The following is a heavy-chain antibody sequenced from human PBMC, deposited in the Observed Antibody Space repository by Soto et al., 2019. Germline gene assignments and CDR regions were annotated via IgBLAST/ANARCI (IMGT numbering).Heavy chain of an antibody. J-gene: IGHJ4*02. V-gene: IGHV3-15*07. D-gene: IGHD1-7*01. CDR2: IKSKTDGGTA. Sequence: GSLRLSCAASGFNFNDAWINWVRQAPGKGLEWVGRIKSKTDGGTADFAAPVKGRFTISRDNSKNTLYLQMNSLRAEDTAVYYCARDGIGGTAFRGFLDYWGQGTLVTVSS. CDR1: GFNFNDAW. CDR3: ARDGIGGTAFRGFLDY.